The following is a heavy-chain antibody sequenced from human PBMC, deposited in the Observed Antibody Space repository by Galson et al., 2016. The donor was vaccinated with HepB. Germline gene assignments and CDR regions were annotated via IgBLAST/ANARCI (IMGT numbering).Heavy chain of an antibody. J-gene: IGHJ6*02. Sequence: SVKVSCKVSGYTLTELSMHWVRQAPGKGLEWMGGFDPEDGETIYAQKFQGRVTITADEFTSTAYMELSSLRSEDTAVYYCARQPRIAVAGTFYYGMDVWGQGTTVTVSS. CDR3: ARQPRIAVAGTFYYGMDV. D-gene: IGHD6-19*01. CDR2: FDPEDGET. V-gene: IGHV1-24*01. CDR1: GYTLTELS.